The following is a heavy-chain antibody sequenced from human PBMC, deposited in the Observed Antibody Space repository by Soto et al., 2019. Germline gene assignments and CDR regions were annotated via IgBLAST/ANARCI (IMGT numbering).Heavy chain of an antibody. Sequence: GGSLRLSCEGSGFTFRTYGIHWVRQAPGKGLEWVAVISYDGSNKYYADSVKGRFTISRDNSKNTLYLQMNSLRAEDTAVYYCARAYDYVWGSYRHAAGIDYWGQGTLVTVSS. CDR1: GFTFRTYG. D-gene: IGHD3-16*02. CDR2: ISYDGSNK. CDR3: ARAYDYVWGSYRHAAGIDY. V-gene: IGHV3-30*03. J-gene: IGHJ4*02.